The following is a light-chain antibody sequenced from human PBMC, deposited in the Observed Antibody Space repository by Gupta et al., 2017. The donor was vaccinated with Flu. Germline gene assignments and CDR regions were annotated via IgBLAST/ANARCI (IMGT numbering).Light chain of an antibody. CDR2: DAS. J-gene: IGKJ4*01. CDR1: QSVGNY. CDR3: QQRSNWPKLT. Sequence: ATLSLSPGERATLSCRASQSVGNYLAWYQQKPCQAPRLLIYDASNRATGIPARFSGSGSGTDFTLTISSLEPEDFALYYCQQRSNWPKLTFGGGTKVEI. V-gene: IGKV3-11*01.